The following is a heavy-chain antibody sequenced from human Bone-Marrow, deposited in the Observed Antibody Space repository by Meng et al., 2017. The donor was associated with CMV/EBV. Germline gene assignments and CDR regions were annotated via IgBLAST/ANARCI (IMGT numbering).Heavy chain of an antibody. CDR1: GFTFSSYW. V-gene: IGHV3-53*01. CDR2: IYSGGST. CDR3: ARDGPNCSSTSCYFDY. Sequence: GGSLRLSCAASGFTFSSYWMHWVRQAPGKGLEWVSVIYSGGSTYYADSVKGRFTISRDNSKNTLYLQMNSLRAEDTAVYYCARDGPNCSSTSCYFDYWGQGTLVTVSS. J-gene: IGHJ4*02. D-gene: IGHD2-2*01.